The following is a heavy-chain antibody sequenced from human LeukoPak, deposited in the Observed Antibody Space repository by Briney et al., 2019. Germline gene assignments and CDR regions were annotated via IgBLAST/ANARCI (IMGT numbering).Heavy chain of an antibody. J-gene: IGHJ4*02. CDR1: GYAFSLYG. CDR2: INAGTGDG. D-gene: IGHD2-21*01. V-gene: IGHV1-3*01. CDR3: ARSGADWSCDN. Sequence: AASVKVSCKASGYAFSLYGVQWVRQAPGQTLEWMGWINAGTGDGKYSQNFQGRLTTTSDTSATTLYMELNSLTFEDTAVYYCARSGADWSCDNWGQGTLVTVSS.